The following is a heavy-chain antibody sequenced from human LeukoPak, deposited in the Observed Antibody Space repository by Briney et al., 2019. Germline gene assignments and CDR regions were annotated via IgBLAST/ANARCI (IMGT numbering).Heavy chain of an antibody. Sequence: SQTLSLTCTVSGGSISSGGYYWSWIRQPPGKGLEWIGYIYHSGSTYYNPSLKSRVTISVDRSKNQFSLKLSSVTAADTAVYYCARGPRSTFDYWGQGTLVTVSS. D-gene: IGHD2-2*01. J-gene: IGHJ4*02. CDR2: IYHSGST. CDR3: ARGPRSTFDY. V-gene: IGHV4-30-2*01. CDR1: GGSISSGGYY.